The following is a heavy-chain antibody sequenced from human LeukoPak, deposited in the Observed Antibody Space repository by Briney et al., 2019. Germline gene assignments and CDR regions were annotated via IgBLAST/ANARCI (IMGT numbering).Heavy chain of an antibody. CDR2: ISSSSSTI. D-gene: IGHD2-15*01. CDR3: ARKYCSGGSCYSGNWFDP. V-gene: IGHV3-48*01. Sequence: GGSLRLSCAASGFTFSSYGMTWVRQAPGKGLEWVSYISSSSSTIYYADSVKGRFTISRDNAKNSLYLQLNSLRAEDTAVYYCARKYCSGGSCYSGNWFDPWGQGTLVTVSS. J-gene: IGHJ5*02. CDR1: GFTFSSYG.